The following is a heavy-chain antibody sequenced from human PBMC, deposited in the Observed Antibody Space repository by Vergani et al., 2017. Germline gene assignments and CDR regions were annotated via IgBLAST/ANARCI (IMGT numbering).Heavy chain of an antibody. CDR3: ARDRLRRGLFDY. D-gene: IGHD5-12*01. CDR1: GFTVSSNY. V-gene: IGHV3-53*02. CDR2: IYSGGST. J-gene: IGHJ4*02. Sequence: EVQLVETGGGLIQPGGTLRLSCAASGFTVSSNYMNWVRQAPGKGLEWVSVIYSGGSTYYADSVKGRFTISRDNSKNTLYLQMNSLRAEDTAVYYCARDRLRRGLFDYWGQGTLVTVSS.